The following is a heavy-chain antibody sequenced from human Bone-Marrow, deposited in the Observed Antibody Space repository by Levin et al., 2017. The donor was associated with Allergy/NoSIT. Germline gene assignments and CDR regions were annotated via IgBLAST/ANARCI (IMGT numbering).Heavy chain of an antibody. CDR3: ARDKSGTYFSFDF. Sequence: SETLSLTCTVSGDSISRSFWSWIRQPPGKGLEWIGYISYSGSTNYNPSLKSRVTISLDTSKSQFSLSLTSVTAADAALYYCARDKSGTYFSFDFWGQGTLVAVSS. CDR1: GDSISRSF. D-gene: IGHD1-26*01. CDR2: ISYSGST. J-gene: IGHJ4*02. V-gene: IGHV4-59*01.